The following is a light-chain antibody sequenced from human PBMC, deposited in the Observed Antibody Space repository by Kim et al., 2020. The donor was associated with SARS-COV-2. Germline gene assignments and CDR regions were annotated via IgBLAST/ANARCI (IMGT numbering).Light chain of an antibody. Sequence: QSALTQPRSVTGSPGQSVTISCSGSGSNIGSYNLVSWYQQHPGRAPKLIFYDVNKRPSGVPDRFSASKSGNTASLTVSGLQAEDEGDYYCCSYAGIGTPWVFGGGTQLTVL. CDR3: CSYAGIGTPWV. J-gene: IGLJ3*02. CDR1: GSNIGSYNL. V-gene: IGLV2-11*01. CDR2: DVN.